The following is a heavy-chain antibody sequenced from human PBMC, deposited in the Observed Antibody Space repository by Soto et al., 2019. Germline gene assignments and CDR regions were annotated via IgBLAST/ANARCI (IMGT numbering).Heavy chain of an antibody. V-gene: IGHV4-31*03. D-gene: IGHD6-13*01. Sequence: SETLSLTCTVSGGSISSGGYYWSWIRQHPGKGLEWIGYIYYSGSTYYNPSLKSRVTISVDTSKNQFSLKLSSVTAADTAVYYCARGAGPQYSSSWYWYYYGMDVWGQGTTVTAP. CDR2: IYYSGST. J-gene: IGHJ6*02. CDR3: ARGAGPQYSSSWYWYYYGMDV. CDR1: GGSISSGGYY.